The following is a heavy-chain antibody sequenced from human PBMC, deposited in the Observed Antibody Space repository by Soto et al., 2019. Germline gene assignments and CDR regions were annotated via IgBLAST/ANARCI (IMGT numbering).Heavy chain of an antibody. Sequence: QVQLVESWGGVVQPGRSLRLSCAVSGFTFSDYGMHWVRQAPGKGLEWVAVMSYAGTYKYYADSVKGRFTISRDLSGNTLFLQMNSLRLEDTAVYFCAKEMYPRTVLDSSSPWGDYWGQGTLVTVSS. J-gene: IGHJ4*02. CDR1: GFTFSDYG. D-gene: IGHD6-6*01. CDR2: MSYAGTYK. CDR3: AKEMYPRTVLDSSSPWGDY. V-gene: IGHV3-30*18.